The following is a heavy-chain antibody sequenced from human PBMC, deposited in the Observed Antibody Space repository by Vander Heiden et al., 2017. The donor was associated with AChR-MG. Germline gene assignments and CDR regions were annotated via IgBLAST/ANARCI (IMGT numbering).Heavy chain of an antibody. Sequence: EVQLLESGGGLVQPGGSLRLSCAASGFTFSSYAMSWVRQAPGKGLEWVSAIRGSGGSTYYADSVKGRFTISRDNSKNTLYLQMNSLRAEDTAVYYCAKDRVGGSGSLNWFDPWGQGTLVTVSS. CDR1: GFTFSSYA. CDR2: IRGSGGST. J-gene: IGHJ5*02. V-gene: IGHV3-23*01. D-gene: IGHD3-10*01. CDR3: AKDRVGGSGSLNWFDP.